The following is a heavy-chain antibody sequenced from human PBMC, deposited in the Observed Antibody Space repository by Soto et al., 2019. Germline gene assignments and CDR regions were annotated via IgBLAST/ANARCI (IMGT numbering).Heavy chain of an antibody. D-gene: IGHD2-15*01. CDR2: IYRDGST. CDR3: GKVLIGATRHTDVDS. CDR1: GGSIASNFFY. J-gene: IGHJ4*02. V-gene: IGHV4-39*02. Sequence: PSETLSLTCTVSGGSIASNFFYWVWIRRPPGKGLEWIGSIYRDGSTYYSPSLKSRVSISLDTSNSRFSLKLNSVTAADTAVYFCGKVLIGATRHTDVDSWGQGTLVTVS.